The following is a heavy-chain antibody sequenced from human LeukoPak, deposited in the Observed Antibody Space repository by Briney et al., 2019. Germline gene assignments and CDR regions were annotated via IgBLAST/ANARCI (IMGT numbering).Heavy chain of an antibody. CDR3: ASVGGELTTTDAFDI. D-gene: IGHD4-17*01. CDR2: ISSSGSTI. CDR1: GFTFSSYE. V-gene: IGHV3-48*03. Sequence: GGSLRLSCAASGFTFSSYEMNWLRQAPGRGLEWVSYISSSGSTIYYADSVKGRFTISRDNAKNSLYLQMNSLRAEDTAVYYCASVGGELTTTDAFDIWGQGTMVTVSS. J-gene: IGHJ3*02.